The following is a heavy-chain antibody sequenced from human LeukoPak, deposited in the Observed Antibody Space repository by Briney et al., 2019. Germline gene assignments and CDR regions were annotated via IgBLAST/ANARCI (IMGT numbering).Heavy chain of an antibody. V-gene: IGHV4-30-2*01. CDR3: ARAGGIAAAGTLDY. CDR1: GGSISSGGYY. CDR2: IYHSGST. Sequence: SQTLSLTCTVSGGSISSGGYYWSWIRQPPGKGLEWIGYIYHSGSTYYNPSLKSRVTISVDRSKNQFSLKLSSVTAADTAVYYCARAGGIAAAGTLDYWGQGTLVTVSS. D-gene: IGHD6-13*01. J-gene: IGHJ4*02.